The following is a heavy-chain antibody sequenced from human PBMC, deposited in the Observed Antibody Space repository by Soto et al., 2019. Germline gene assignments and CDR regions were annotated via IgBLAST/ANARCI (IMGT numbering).Heavy chain of an antibody. V-gene: IGHV3-23*01. CDR2: ISGSGSST. J-gene: IGHJ4*02. CDR1: GFTFSSYA. Sequence: AGSLRLSCAASGFTFSSYAMNWVRQAPGKGLEWVSVISGSGSSTYYADSVKGRFTISRDNSKNTLYLQMNSLRAEDTAVYYCASRSSGWYFDYWGQGTLVTVSS. D-gene: IGHD6-19*01. CDR3: ASRSSGWYFDY.